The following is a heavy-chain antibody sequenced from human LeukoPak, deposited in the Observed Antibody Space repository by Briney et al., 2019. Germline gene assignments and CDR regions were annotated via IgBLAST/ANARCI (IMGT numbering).Heavy chain of an antibody. CDR2: INPNSGGT. Sequence: GASVKVFCKASGYTFTGYYMHWVRQAPGQGLEWMGWINPNSGGTNYAQKFQGWVTMTRDTSISTAYMELSRLRSDDTAVYYCARGNLEGYYYYGMDVWGQGTTVTVSS. J-gene: IGHJ6*02. CDR1: GYTFTGYY. D-gene: IGHD1-14*01. V-gene: IGHV1-2*04. CDR3: ARGNLEGYYYYGMDV.